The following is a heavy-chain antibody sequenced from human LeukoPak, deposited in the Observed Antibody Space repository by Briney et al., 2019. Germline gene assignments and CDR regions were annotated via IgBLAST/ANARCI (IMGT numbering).Heavy chain of an antibody. V-gene: IGHV3-64*01. D-gene: IGHD3-16*01. CDR1: GFTFSSYA. Sequence: PGGSLRLSCAASGFTFSSYAMYWVRQAPGKGLEYVSSISSNGGGTYYANSVKGRFTISRDNSKNTLFLQMGSLRAEDMAVYYFARVTAGGVFEYWGQGTLVTVSS. CDR2: ISSNGGGT. CDR3: ARVTAGGVFEY. J-gene: IGHJ4*02.